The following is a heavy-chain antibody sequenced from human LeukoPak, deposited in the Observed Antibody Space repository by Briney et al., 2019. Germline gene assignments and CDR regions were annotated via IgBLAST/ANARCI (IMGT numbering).Heavy chain of an antibody. CDR3: ARGDLPQYYFDY. V-gene: IGHV3-30-3*01. D-gene: IGHD5-24*01. J-gene: IGHJ4*02. CDR1: GFTFSSYA. CDR2: ISYDGSNK. Sequence: PGGSLRLSCAASGFTFSSYAMHWVRQAPGKGLEWAAVISYDGSNKYYADSVKGRFTISRDNSKNTLYLQMNSLRAEDTAVYYCARGDLPQYYFDYWGQGTLVTASS.